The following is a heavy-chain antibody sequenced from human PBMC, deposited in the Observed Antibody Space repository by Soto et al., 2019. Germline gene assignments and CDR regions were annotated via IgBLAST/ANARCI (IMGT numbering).Heavy chain of an antibody. D-gene: IGHD4-17*01. CDR3: ARDRGSYGDYYFDY. CDR2: TRNKANSYTT. CDR1: GFTFSDHY. J-gene: IGHJ4*02. V-gene: IGHV3-72*01. Sequence: GGSLRLSCAASGFTFSDHYMDWVRQAPGKGLEWVGRTRNKANSYTTEYAASVKGRFTISRDDSKNSLYLQMNSLKTEDTAVYYCARDRGSYGDYYFDYWGQGTLVTVSS.